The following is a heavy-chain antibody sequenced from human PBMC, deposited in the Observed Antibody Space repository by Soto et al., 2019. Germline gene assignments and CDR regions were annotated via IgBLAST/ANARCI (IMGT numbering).Heavy chain of an antibody. V-gene: IGHV3-23*01. D-gene: IGHD3-10*01. CDR3: AKGLSPWLWFGWYYYSVRAV. CDR1: GFTFSSYA. CDR2: ISGSGGST. J-gene: IGHJ6*04. Sequence: GGSLRLSWAASGFTFSSYAMSWVRQAPGKGLEWVSAISGSGGSTYYADSVKGRFTISRDNSKNTLYLQMNSLRAEDTAVYYYAKGLSPWLWFGWYYYSVRAVWGKGTTVTVSS.